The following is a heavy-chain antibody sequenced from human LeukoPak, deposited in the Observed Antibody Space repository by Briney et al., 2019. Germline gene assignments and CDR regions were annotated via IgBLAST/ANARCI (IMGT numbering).Heavy chain of an antibody. J-gene: IGHJ4*02. CDR2: ISYDGSNK. CDR3: ARERIFYD. V-gene: IGHV3-30*03. Sequence: GGSLRLSCAASGFAFSSYGMHWVRQAPGKGLEWVAVISYDGSNKYYADSVRGRFTISRDNSKNTLYLQMNSLRAEDTAVYYCARERIFYDWGQGTLVTVSS. CDR1: GFAFSSYG. D-gene: IGHD2-15*01.